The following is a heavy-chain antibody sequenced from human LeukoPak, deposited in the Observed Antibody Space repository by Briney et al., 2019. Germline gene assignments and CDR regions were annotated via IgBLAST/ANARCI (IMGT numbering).Heavy chain of an antibody. CDR3: ARGRITMVRENYYYYGMDV. V-gene: IGHV1-69*04. Sequence: SVKVSCKASGGTFSSYAISWVRQAPGQGLEWMGRIIPIFGIANYAQKFQGRVTITADKSTSTAYMELSSLRSEDTAVYHCARGRITMVRENYYYYGMDVWGQGTTVTVSS. CDR1: GGTFSSYA. D-gene: IGHD3-10*01. J-gene: IGHJ6*02. CDR2: IIPIFGIA.